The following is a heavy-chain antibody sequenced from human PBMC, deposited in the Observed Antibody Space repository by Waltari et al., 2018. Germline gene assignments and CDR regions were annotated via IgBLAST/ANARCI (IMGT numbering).Heavy chain of an antibody. CDR3: ARLEHSRGKNYYYMDV. J-gene: IGHJ6*03. CDR2: INPNSGGT. Sequence: QVQLVQSGAEVKKPGASVTVSCKASGYTFTGYYMHWVLQAPGQGLEWMGRINPNSGGTNYAQKFQGRVTMTRDTSISTAYMELSRLRSDDTAVYYCARLEHSRGKNYYYMDVWGKGTTVTVSS. CDR1: GYTFTGYY. D-gene: IGHD1-1*01. V-gene: IGHV1-2*06.